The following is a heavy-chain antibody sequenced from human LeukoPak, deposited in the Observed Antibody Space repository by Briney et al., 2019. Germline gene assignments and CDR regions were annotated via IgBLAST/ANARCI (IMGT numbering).Heavy chain of an antibody. D-gene: IGHD5-18*01. Sequence: PGGSLRLSCAASGFTYSDYYMSWIRQAPGKGREWVSYISSSGTTIYYADSVKGRFTISRDNAKNSLYLQMNSLRAEDTAVYYCARDGDVDTAMVSPCYYGMDVWGQGTTVTVSS. CDR1: GFTYSDYY. V-gene: IGHV3-11*01. J-gene: IGHJ6*02. CDR2: ISSSGTTI. CDR3: ARDGDVDTAMVSPCYYGMDV.